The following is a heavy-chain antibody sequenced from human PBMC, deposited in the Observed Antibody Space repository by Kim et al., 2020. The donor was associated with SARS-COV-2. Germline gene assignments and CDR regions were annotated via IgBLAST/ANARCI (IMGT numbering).Heavy chain of an antibody. CDR1: GYSFTSYW. CDR2: IYPGDSDT. V-gene: IGHV5-51*01. CDR3: ARHSFNYYGSGTLVSVGMDV. J-gene: IGHJ6*02. Sequence: GESLKISCQGSGYSFTSYWIGWVRQMPGKGLEWMGIIYPGDSDTRYSPSFQGQVTISADKSISTAYLQWSSLKASDTAMYYCARHSFNYYGSGTLVSVGMDVWGQGTTVTVSS. D-gene: IGHD3-10*01.